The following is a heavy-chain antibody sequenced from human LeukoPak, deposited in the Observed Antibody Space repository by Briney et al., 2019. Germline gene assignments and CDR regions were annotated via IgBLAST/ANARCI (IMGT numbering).Heavy chain of an antibody. D-gene: IGHD5-18*01. CDR3: ATGRGYSFFNYYGMDV. Sequence: EASVKVSCKVSGYTLTELSMHWVRQAPGKGREWMGGFDPEDGETIYAQKFQGRVTMTKDTSTDTAYMELSSLRSEDTAVYYCATGRGYSFFNYYGMDVWGQGTTVTVSS. CDR1: GYTLTELS. J-gene: IGHJ6*02. CDR2: FDPEDGET. V-gene: IGHV1-24*01.